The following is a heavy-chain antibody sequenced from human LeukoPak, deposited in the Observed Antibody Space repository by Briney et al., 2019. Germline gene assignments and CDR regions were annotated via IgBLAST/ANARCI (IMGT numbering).Heavy chain of an antibody. J-gene: IGHJ4*02. V-gene: IGHV3-15*01. Sequence: PGGSLRLSCAASGFTFSNAWMSWVRQAPGKGLEWVGRIKSKTDGGTTDYAAPVKGRFTISRDDSKNTLYLQMNSLKTEDTAVYYCTTDYSRVVPAAIRAFAFDYWGQGTLVTVSS. CDR2: IKSKTDGGTT. CDR1: GFTFSNAW. D-gene: IGHD2-2*02. CDR3: TTDYSRVVPAAIRAFAFDY.